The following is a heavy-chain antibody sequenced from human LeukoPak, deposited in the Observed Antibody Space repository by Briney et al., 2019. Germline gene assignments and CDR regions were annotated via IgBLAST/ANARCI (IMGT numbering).Heavy chain of an antibody. J-gene: IGHJ4*02. CDR3: ARARGIITMVRGVINYFDY. CDR1: GGTFSSYA. CDR2: IIPIFGTA. V-gene: IGHV1-69*06. D-gene: IGHD3-10*01. Sequence: ASVKVSCKASGGTFSSYAISWVRQAPGQGLEWMGGIIPIFGTANYAQKFQGRVTITADKSTSTAYMELSSLRSEDTAVYYCARARGIITMVRGVINYFDYWGQGTLVTVSS.